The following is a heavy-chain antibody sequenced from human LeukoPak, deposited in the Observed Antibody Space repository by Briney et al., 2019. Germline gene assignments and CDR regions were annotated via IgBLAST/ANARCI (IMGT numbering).Heavy chain of an antibody. CDR3: ARDRGYDYYDSSGYYPKDYFDY. CDR2: INPSGGST. J-gene: IGHJ4*02. Sequence: ASVKVSCKASGYTFTSYYMHWVRQAPGQGLEWMGIINPSGGSTSYAQKFQGRVTMTRVTSTSTVYMELSSLRSEDTAVYYCARDRGYDYYDSSGYYPKDYFDYWGQGTLVTVSS. CDR1: GYTFTSYY. D-gene: IGHD3-22*01. V-gene: IGHV1-46*03.